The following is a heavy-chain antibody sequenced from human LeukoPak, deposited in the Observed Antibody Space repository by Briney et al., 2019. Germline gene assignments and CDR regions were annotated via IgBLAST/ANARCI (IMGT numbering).Heavy chain of an antibody. D-gene: IGHD3-10*01. CDR2: IYYSAST. V-gene: IGHV4-59*01. Sequence: SETLSLTCTVSGGSIRSYYWSWIRQPPGKGLEWRGYIYYSASTTYNPSLRSRVTISVDTSKNQFSLKLSSVTAVDTAVYYCARVFYYGSGTFDLWGRGTLVTVSS. CDR3: ARVFYYGSGTFDL. J-gene: IGHJ2*01. CDR1: GGSIRSYY.